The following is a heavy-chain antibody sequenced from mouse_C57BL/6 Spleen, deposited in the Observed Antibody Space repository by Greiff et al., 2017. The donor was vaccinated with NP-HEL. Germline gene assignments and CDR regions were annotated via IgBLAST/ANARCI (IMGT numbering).Heavy chain of an antibody. CDR1: GFTFSDYY. D-gene: IGHD1-1*01. V-gene: IGHV5-16*01. J-gene: IGHJ1*03. CDR2: INYDGSST. Sequence: EVKLVESEGGLVQPGSSMKLSCTASGFTFSDYYMAWVRQVPEKGLEWVANINYDGSSTYYLDSLKSRFIISRDNAKNILYLQMSSLKSEDTATYYCARYYGRDYWYFDVWGTGTTVTVSS. CDR3: ARYYGRDYWYFDV.